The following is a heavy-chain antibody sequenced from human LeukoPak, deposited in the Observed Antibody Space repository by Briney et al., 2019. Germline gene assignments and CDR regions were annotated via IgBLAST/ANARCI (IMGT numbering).Heavy chain of an antibody. V-gene: IGHV4-59*08. CDR2: IYYTGNA. J-gene: IGHJ3*02. Sequence: ASETLSLTCTVSGISINNYYWSWIRQPPGKGLEWIGYIYYTGNANYSPSLKSRATISVDTSKNQFSLRLRSVTAADTAVYYCARHQLDAFDIWGQGTMVTVSS. CDR3: ARHQLDAFDI. CDR1: GISINNYY.